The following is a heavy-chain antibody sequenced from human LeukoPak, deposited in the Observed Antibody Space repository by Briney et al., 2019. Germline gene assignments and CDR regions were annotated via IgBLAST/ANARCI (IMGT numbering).Heavy chain of an antibody. Sequence: GGSLRLSCAASGFTFSSYGMHWVRQAPGKGPEWVAVISYDGSNKYYADSVKGRFTISRDNSKNTLYLQMNSLRAEDTAVYYCAKDRVAAADLFDYWGQGTLVTVSS. CDR3: AKDRVAAADLFDY. CDR2: ISYDGSNK. D-gene: IGHD6-13*01. J-gene: IGHJ4*02. CDR1: GFTFSSYG. V-gene: IGHV3-30*18.